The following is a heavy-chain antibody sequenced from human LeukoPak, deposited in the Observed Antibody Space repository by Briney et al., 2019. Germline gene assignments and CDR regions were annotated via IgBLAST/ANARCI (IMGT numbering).Heavy chain of an antibody. CDR1: GFTFRSYG. CDR2: ISYDGSNK. CDR3: ASRATVTTDRFWFDP. J-gene: IGHJ5*02. D-gene: IGHD4-11*01. V-gene: IGHV3-30*03. Sequence: GGSLRLSCAASGFTFRSYGMHWVRQAPGKGPEWVAVISYDGSNKHYADSVKGRFTISRDNSKNTLYLQMNSLRAEDTAVYYCASRATVTTDRFWFDPWGQGTLVTVSS.